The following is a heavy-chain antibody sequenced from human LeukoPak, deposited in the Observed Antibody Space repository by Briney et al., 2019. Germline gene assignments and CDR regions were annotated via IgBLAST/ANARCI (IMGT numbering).Heavy chain of an antibody. CDR1: GFTFSSYL. CDR2: IKYDGNEE. J-gene: IGHJ4*02. Sequence: GGSLRLSCAASGFTFSSYLMSWMRQAPGKGLEWVANIKYDGNEEYYVDSVKGRFTISRDNAKNSLYLQLNSLRVEDTAVYYCKSGGAAPGSFDYWGQGTLVTVSP. CDR3: KSGGAAPGSFDY. V-gene: IGHV3-7*01. D-gene: IGHD1-1*01.